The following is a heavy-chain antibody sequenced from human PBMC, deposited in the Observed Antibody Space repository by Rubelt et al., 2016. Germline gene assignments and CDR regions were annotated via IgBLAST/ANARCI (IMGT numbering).Heavy chain of an antibody. CDR3: ARDLRGGGEQWLAYYFDY. D-gene: IGHD6-19*01. J-gene: IGHJ4*02. V-gene: IGHV1-69*01. Sequence: QVQLVQSGAEVKKPGSSVKVSCKASGGIFSSYAISWVRQAPGQGLEWMGGIIPIFGTANYAQKFQGRVTITADESTRTAYMEPSSLRSEDTAVEYCARDLRGGGEQWLAYYFDYWGQGTLVTVSS. CDR1: GGIFSSYA. CDR2: IIPIFGTA.